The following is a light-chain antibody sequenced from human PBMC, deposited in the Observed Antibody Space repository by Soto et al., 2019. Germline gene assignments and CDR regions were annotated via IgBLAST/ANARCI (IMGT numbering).Light chain of an antibody. CDR3: QEYDNWPPEGT. CDR2: GAS. Sequence: EIVLTQSPGTLSLSPVDRATLSCMASQSVSINLAWYQQKPGQAPRLLIYGASTRATGIPARFSGSGSGTEFTLSINSLQSEDFAVYYCQEYDNWPPEGTFGQGTKVDIK. V-gene: IGKV3-15*01. CDR1: QSVSIN. J-gene: IGKJ1*01.